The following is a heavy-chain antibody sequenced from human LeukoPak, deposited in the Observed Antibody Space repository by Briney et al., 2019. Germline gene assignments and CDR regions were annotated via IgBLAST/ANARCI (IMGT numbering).Heavy chain of an antibody. J-gene: IGHJ4*02. CDR2: VKSKTDGGTT. D-gene: IGHD1-26*01. V-gene: IGHV3-15*01. CDR1: GFIFSNDW. Sequence: GGSLRLSCAASGFIFSNDWMNWVRQAPGKGPEWVGRVKSKTDGGTTDYAAPVKGRFTISRDDSRNTLFLQMNNLKAEDTAVYYCTTATKSGTYSRGYWGQGTLVTVSS. CDR3: TTATKSGTYSRGY.